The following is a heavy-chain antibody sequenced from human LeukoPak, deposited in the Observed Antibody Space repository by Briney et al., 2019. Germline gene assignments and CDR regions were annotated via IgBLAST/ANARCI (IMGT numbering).Heavy chain of an antibody. CDR3: ARTGDDFDY. CDR2: ISSSSSYI. CDR1: GFPFSTYN. V-gene: IGHV3-21*01. Sequence: GGSLRLSCAAPGFPFSTYNMNWVRQAPGKGLEWVSSISSSSSYIYYADSVRGRFTISRDNARNSLNLQMNSLRAEDTAVYYCARTGDDFDYWGQGTLVTVSS. D-gene: IGHD7-27*01. J-gene: IGHJ4*02.